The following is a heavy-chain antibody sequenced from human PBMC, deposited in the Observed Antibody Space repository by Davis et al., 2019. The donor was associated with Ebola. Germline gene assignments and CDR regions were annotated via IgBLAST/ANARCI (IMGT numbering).Heavy chain of an antibody. Sequence: GGSLRLSCAASGFTFSSYAMHWVRQAPGKGLEWVAVISYDGSNKYYADSVKGRFTISRDNSKNTLYLQMNSLRAEDTAVYYCARDLDSGYPSYYYYGMDVWGQGTTVTVSS. CDR1: GFTFSSYA. D-gene: IGHD3-22*01. CDR2: ISYDGSNK. J-gene: IGHJ6*02. CDR3: ARDLDSGYPSYYYYGMDV. V-gene: IGHV3-30-3*01.